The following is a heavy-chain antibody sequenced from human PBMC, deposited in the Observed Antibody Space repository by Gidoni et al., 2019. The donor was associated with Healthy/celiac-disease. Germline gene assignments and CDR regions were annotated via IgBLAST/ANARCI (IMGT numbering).Heavy chain of an antibody. D-gene: IGHD6-19*01. CDR2: IWYDGSNK. Sequence: VQLVESGGGVVQPGRSLRLSCAASGFTFSSYGMHWVRQAPGKGLEWVAVIWYDGSNKYYADSVKVRFTISRDNSKNTLYLQMNSLRAEDTAVYYCAREGYSSGWYPPRYWGQGTLVTVSS. V-gene: IGHV3-33*01. J-gene: IGHJ4*02. CDR3: AREGYSSGWYPPRY. CDR1: GFTFSSYG.